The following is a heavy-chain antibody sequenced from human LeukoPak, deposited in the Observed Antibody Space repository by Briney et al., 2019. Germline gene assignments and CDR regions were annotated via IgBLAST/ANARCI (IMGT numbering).Heavy chain of an antibody. CDR2: ISSSLSVI. V-gene: IGHV3-48*04. J-gene: IGHJ4*02. CDR3: ARDSGIHYFDY. D-gene: IGHD1-14*01. CDR1: GFTFSSYS. Sequence: HPGGSLRLSCAASGFTFSSYSMNWVRQAPGKGPEWVSYISSSLSVIYYADSVKGRFTISRDNAKNSLYLQMNSLRAEDTAVYYCARDSGIHYFDYWGQGTLVTVSS.